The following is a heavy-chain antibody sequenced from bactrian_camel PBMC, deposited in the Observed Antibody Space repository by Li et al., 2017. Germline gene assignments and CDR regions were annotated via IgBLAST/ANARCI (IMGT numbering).Heavy chain of an antibody. CDR2: FAVGWGLP. Sequence: HVQLVESGGGSVQAGGSLRLSCAASGFDFTLYWMYWVRQAPGKEREGVACFAVGWGLPYYADSVRGRFTISQDNAKNTIYLQMNDLKPEDTATYYCAAKVVEGSCSVESAIDLWGKGTQVTVS. D-gene: IGHD6*01. CDR1: GFDFTLYW. J-gene: IGHJ7*01. V-gene: IGHV3S1*01.